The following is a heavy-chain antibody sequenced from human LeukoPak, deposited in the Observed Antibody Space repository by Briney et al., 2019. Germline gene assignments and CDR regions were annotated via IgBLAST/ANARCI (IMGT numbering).Heavy chain of an antibody. Sequence: SETLSLTCTVSGGSISSYYWSWIRQPAGKGLEWVGRIYTSGSTNYNPSLKSRVTMSVDTSKNQFSLKLSSVTAADTAVYYCARDWESLTGYFSVNWFDPWGQGTLVTVSS. CDR1: GGSISSYY. V-gene: IGHV4-4*07. CDR2: IYTSGST. J-gene: IGHJ5*02. D-gene: IGHD3-9*01. CDR3: ARDWESLTGYFSVNWFDP.